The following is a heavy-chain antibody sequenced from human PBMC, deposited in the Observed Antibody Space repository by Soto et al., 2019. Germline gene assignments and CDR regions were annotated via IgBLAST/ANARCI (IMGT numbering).Heavy chain of an antibody. CDR1: GGTVSSYA. Sequence: SVKVSCKASGGTVSSYAISWVRQAPGQGLEWMGGIIPIFGTANYAQKFQGRVTITADESTSTAYMELSSLRSEDTAVYYCAREDRYCSGGSCLDYWGQGTLVTVS. CDR3: AREDRYCSGGSCLDY. J-gene: IGHJ4*02. V-gene: IGHV1-69*13. CDR2: IIPIFGTA. D-gene: IGHD2-15*01.